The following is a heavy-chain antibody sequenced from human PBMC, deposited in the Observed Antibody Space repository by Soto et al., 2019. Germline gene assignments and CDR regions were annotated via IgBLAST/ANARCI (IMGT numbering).Heavy chain of an antibody. D-gene: IGHD5-12*01. CDR2: ITNKANSYTT. Sequence: PCGCIGISCAACGFSVSVRYVDGARQDPGEGLEWIGRITNKANSYTTNYAASLKGRFTISRDDSKNSVYLHMNNLKIEDTAVYYCVSHRGYDGRHPYFYEHAMDVWGQGTTVTVPS. V-gene: IGHV3-72*01. CDR1: GFSVSVRY. J-gene: IGHJ6*02. CDR3: VSHRGYDGRHPYFYEHAMDV.